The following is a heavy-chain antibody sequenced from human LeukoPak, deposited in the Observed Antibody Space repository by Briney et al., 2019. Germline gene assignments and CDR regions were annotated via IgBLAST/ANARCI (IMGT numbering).Heavy chain of an antibody. CDR1: GGSFSGYY. J-gene: IGHJ4*02. D-gene: IGHD5-18*01. CDR3: ARDVGTAMVHLNFDY. CDR2: INHSGST. V-gene: IGHV4-34*01. Sequence: SETPSLTCAVYGGSFSGYYWSWIRQPPGKGLEWIGEINHSGSTNYNPSLKSRVTISVDTSKNQFSLKLSSVTAADTAVYYCARDVGTAMVHLNFDYWGQGTLVTVSS.